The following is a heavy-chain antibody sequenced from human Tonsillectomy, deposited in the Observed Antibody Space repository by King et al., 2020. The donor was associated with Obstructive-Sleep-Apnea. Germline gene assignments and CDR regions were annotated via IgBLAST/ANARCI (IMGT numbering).Heavy chain of an antibody. D-gene: IGHD1-26*01. CDR1: GGSISSGGYY. J-gene: IGHJ4*02. Sequence: QLQESGPGLVKPSQTLSLTCTVSGGSISSGGYYWRWIRQHPGKGLEWIGYIYYSGSTYYNPSLKSRVTISVDTSKNQFSLKLSSVTAADTAVYYCARGTIVGASTDYWGQGTLVTVSS. CDR2: IYYSGST. V-gene: IGHV4-31*03. CDR3: ARGTIVGASTDY.